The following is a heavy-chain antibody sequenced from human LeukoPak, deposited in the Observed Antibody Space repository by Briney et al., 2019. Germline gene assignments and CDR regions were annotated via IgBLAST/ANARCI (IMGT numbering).Heavy chain of an antibody. CDR3: ARGRNDYGSGSYYQIYPFDY. Sequence: PGRSLRLSCSASGFTFSSYGMHWVRQAPGKGLEWVAVISYDGSNKYYADSVKGRFTISRDNSKNTLYLQMNSLRAEDTAVYYCARGRNDYGSGSYYQIYPFDYWGQGTLVTVSS. CDR2: ISYDGSNK. CDR1: GFTFSSYG. J-gene: IGHJ4*02. D-gene: IGHD3-10*01. V-gene: IGHV3-30*03.